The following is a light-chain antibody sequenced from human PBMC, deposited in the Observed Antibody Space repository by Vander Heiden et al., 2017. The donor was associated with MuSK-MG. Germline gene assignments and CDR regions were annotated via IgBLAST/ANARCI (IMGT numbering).Light chain of an antibody. J-gene: IGKJ3*01. CDR2: EAS. CDR3: LQHDFMPPFT. V-gene: IGKV1-33*01. CDR1: QDIGNF. Sequence: DIQMTQSPSSLSASVGDRVTITCQASQDIGNFLNWYQHKPGKAPELLISEASTLQSGVPSRFSGSGVGTDFTLTINGRQPEDFATYYCLQHDFMPPFTFGHGT.